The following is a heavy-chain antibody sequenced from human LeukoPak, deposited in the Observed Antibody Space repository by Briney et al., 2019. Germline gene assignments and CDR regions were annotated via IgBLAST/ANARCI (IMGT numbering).Heavy chain of an antibody. J-gene: IGHJ4*02. D-gene: IGHD1-1*01. CDR1: GGSISSSSYY. V-gene: IGHV4-39*01. CDR3: AVGERSDTGWASNVDY. CDR2: IYYSGST. Sequence: XETLSLTCTVSGGSISSSSYYWGWIRQPPGKGLEWIGSIYYSGSTYYNPSLKSRITISVDTSKNQFSLKLSSVTAADTAVYYCAVGERSDTGWASNVDYWGQGTLVTVSS.